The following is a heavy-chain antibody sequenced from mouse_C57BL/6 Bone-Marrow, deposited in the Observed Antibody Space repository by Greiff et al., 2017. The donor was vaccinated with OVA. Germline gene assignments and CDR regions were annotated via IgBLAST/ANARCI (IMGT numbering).Heavy chain of an antibody. Sequence: EVKLVESGGGLVKPGGSLKLSCAASGFTFGDYGMHWVRQAPEKGLEWVAYISSGSSTIYYADTVKGRSTISRDNAKNTLFLQMTSLRSEDTAMYYCARRRAHFDYWGQGTTLTVSS. D-gene: IGHD3-3*01. CDR1: GFTFGDYG. CDR2: ISSGSSTI. J-gene: IGHJ2*01. CDR3: ARRRAHFDY. V-gene: IGHV5-17*01.